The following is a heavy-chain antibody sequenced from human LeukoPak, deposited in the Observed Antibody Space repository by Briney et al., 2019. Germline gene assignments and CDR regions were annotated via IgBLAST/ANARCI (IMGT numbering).Heavy chain of an antibody. J-gene: IGHJ4*02. CDR2: INTNTRNP. D-gene: IGHD3-10*01. Sequence: ASVKVSCKASGYSFTNYPLNWVRQAPGHGPEWMGWINTNTRNPTYAQGFTGRFVFSLDTSVSTAYLQISSLKAEDTAVYYCARVDHLYGSGSYDYWGQGTLVTVSS. V-gene: IGHV7-4-1*02. CDR3: ARVDHLYGSGSYDY. CDR1: GYSFTNYP.